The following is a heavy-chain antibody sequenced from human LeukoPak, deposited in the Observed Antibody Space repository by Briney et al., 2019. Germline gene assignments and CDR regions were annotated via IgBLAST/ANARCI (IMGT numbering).Heavy chain of an antibody. CDR2: ISWNSGSI. CDR3: AKDISGYSYGQSFDY. V-gene: IGHV3-9*01. J-gene: IGHJ4*02. CDR1: GFTFDDYA. Sequence: PGRSLRLSCAASGFTFDDYAMHWVRQAPGKGLEWVSGISWNSGSIGYADSVKGRFTISRDNAKNSLYLQMNSLRAEDTALYYCAKDISGYSYGQSFDYWGQGTLVTVSS. D-gene: IGHD5-18*01.